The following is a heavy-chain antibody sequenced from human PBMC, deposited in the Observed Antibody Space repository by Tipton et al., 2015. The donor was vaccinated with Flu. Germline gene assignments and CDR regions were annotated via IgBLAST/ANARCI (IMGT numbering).Heavy chain of an antibody. CDR2: ISPYTDNS. J-gene: IGHJ5*02. CDR3: ARRDIYSSGGP. D-gene: IGHD6-19*01. V-gene: IGHV1-18*01. CDR1: GYTFNTYG. Sequence: QSGPEVKKPGASVKVSCKTSGYTFNTYGISWVRQAPGQGLEWMGWISPYTDNSNYAQKFQGRVTMTTDTSTNTAYLEMRSLRLDDTAVYYCARRDIYSSGGPWGQGTLVTVSS.